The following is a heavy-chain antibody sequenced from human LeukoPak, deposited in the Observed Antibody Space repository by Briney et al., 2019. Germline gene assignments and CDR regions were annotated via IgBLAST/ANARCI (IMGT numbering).Heavy chain of an antibody. CDR3: ARLGYSVSWTDC. Sequence: SETLSLTCTVSGGSISSTSHYWGRIRQPPGKGLEWIGSVYYSGSTYYNPSLKSRVTISVDTSKNQFSLRLSSVTATDMAVYFCARLGYSVSWTDCWGQGILVTVSS. V-gene: IGHV4-39*01. CDR2: VYYSGST. CDR1: GGSISSTSHY. D-gene: IGHD6-13*01. J-gene: IGHJ4*02.